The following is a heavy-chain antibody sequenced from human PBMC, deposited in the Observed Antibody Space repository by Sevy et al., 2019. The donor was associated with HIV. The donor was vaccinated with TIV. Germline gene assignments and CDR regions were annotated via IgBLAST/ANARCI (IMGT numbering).Heavy chain of an antibody. CDR3: AKDSRVYSSSHFDY. J-gene: IGHJ4*02. D-gene: IGHD6-13*01. CDR2: ISSGSTYI. V-gene: IGHV3-11*06. CDR1: GFTFSDYY. Sequence: GGSLRLSCAASGFTFSDYYMTWIRQAPGKGLEWVSYISSGSTYINYADSVKGRFTISRDNAKNSRYLQMDSLRAEDTAVYYCAKDSRVYSSSHFDYWGQGTLVTVSS.